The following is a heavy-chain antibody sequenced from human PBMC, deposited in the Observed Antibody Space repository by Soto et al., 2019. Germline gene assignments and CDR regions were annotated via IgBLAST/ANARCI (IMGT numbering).Heavy chain of an antibody. V-gene: IGHV3-15*01. J-gene: IGHJ4*02. CDR1: GFTFSNAW. Sequence: PGGSLRLSCAASGFTFSNAWMSWVRQAPGKGLEWVGRIKSKTDGGTTDYAAPVKGRFTISRDDSKNTLNLQMNSLKTQDTAVYYCTITIRSSEGLHYWRPGTLVTVFS. CDR2: IKSKTDGGTT. D-gene: IGHD4-4*01. CDR3: TITIRSSEGLHY.